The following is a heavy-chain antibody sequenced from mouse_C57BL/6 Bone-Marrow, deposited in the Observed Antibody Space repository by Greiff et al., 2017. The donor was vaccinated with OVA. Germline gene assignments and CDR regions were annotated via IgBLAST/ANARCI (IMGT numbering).Heavy chain of an antibody. CDR1: GFTFSSYA. CDR2: ISDGGSYT. D-gene: IGHD1-1*01. CDR3: ARGIYYYGSSPLFDY. V-gene: IGHV5-4*01. Sequence: EVQLVESGGGLVKPGGSLKLSCAASGFTFSSYAMSWVRQTPEKRLEWVATISDGGSYTYYPDNVKGRFTISRDNAKNNPYLQMSHLKSEDTAMYYCARGIYYYGSSPLFDYWGQGTTLTVSS. J-gene: IGHJ2*01.